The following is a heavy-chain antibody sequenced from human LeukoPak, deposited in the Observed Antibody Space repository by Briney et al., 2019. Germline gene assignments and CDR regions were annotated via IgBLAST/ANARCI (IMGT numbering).Heavy chain of an antibody. CDR1: GFTFSSYG. V-gene: IGHV3-23*01. J-gene: IGHJ4*02. CDR2: ISGSGGST. Sequence: GGSLRLSCAASGFTFSSYGMTWVRQAPGKGLEWVSAISGSGGSTYYADSVKGRSTISRDNSKNTLYLQMNSLRVEDTAVYYCARGPYDYWGQGTLVTVSS. CDR3: ARGPYDY.